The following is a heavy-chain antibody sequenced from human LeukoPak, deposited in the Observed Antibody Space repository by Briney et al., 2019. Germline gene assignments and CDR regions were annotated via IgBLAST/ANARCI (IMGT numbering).Heavy chain of an antibody. CDR1: GFTFNFYT. V-gene: IGHV3-21*01. CDR3: ARDATYCAGGSCSRFDP. CDR2: ISSTDRYI. J-gene: IGHJ5*02. D-gene: IGHD2-15*01. Sequence: PGGSLRLSCAASGFTFNFYTMTWVRQAPGKGLEWVSSISSTDRYISYTDSVKGRFTISRDNTKNLLFLEMSSLRAEDTAVYYCARDATYCAGGSCSRFDPWGQGTLVTVSS.